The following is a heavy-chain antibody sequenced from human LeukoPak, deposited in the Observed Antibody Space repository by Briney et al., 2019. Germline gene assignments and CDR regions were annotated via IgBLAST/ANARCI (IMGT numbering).Heavy chain of an antibody. CDR1: GFTFSSHA. CDR3: AKDLGGYSSGWFLD. Sequence: GGSLRLSCAASGFTFSSHAITWVRQAPGKGPEWVSSISGTGASTYYADSVEGRFTISRDNSKNTLYLQMNSLRTEDTAVYYCAKDLGGYSSGWFLDWGQGTLVTVSS. V-gene: IGHV3-23*01. D-gene: IGHD6-19*01. CDR2: ISGTGAST. J-gene: IGHJ4*02.